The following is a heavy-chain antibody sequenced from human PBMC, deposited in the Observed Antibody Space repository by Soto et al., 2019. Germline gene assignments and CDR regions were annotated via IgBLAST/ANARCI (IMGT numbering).Heavy chain of an antibody. J-gene: IGHJ6*02. CDR2: INPNSGGT. CDR1: GCTFTGYY. V-gene: IGHV1-2*04. Sequence: ASVKGSCKASGCTFTGYYMHWVRQAPGQGLEWMGWINPNSGGTNYAQKFQGWVTMTRDTSISTAYMELSRLRSDDTAVYYCAREAGFVGYYYGMDVWGQVPTVPV. CDR3: AREAGFVGYYYGMDV. D-gene: IGHD3-10*01.